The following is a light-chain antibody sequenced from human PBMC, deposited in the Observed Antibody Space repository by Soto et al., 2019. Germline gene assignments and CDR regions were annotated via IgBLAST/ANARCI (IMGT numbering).Light chain of an antibody. Sequence: EIVLTQSPATLSLSPGERATLFCRASQSVSSYFAWYQQKPGQAPRLLIYGASSRATGIPDRFSGSGSETDFTLTISSLQPEDFATYYCQQSYSRKCGQGTKGDIK. CDR3: QQSYSRK. CDR1: QSVSSY. V-gene: IGKV3-11*01. J-gene: IGKJ1*01. CDR2: GAS.